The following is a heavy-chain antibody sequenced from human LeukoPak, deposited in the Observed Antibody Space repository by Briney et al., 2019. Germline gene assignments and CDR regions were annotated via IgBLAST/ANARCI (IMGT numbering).Heavy chain of an antibody. V-gene: IGHV3-23*01. D-gene: IGHD4-23*01. CDR2: ISGSGDGT. CDR1: GFTFSTYA. J-gene: IGHJ4*02. CDR3: ASYGGNSSDY. Sequence: GVSLRLSCAASGFTFSTYAMNWVRQAPGKGLQWVASISGSGDGTYYADSVKGRFTISKDNSKNTLYLQMNSLRAEDTAVYYCASYGGNSSDYWGQGTPVTVSS.